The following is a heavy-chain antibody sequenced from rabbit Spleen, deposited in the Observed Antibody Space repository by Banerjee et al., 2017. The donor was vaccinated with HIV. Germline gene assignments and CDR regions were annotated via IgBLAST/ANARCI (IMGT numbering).Heavy chain of an antibody. V-gene: IGHV1S40*01. D-gene: IGHD2-1*01. CDR3: ARGSATMTMVITGYYLYL. Sequence: QSLEESGGDLVKPGASLTLTCTASGFSFSFSDWIYWVRQAPGKGLEWIGYIDPVFGSTYYASWVNGRFTISSHNAQNTLYLQLNSLTVADTATYFCARGSATMTMVITGYYLYLWGQGTLVTVS. J-gene: IGHJ4*01. CDR2: IDPVFGST. CDR1: GFSFSFSDW.